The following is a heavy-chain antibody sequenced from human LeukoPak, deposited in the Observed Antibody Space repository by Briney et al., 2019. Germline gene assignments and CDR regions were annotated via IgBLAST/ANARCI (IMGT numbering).Heavy chain of an antibody. CDR1: GYTFSTFD. CDR3: VRGGEISFDY. Sequence: GGSLRLSCAASGYTFSTFDMHWVRQASGRGLEWVSSIASTGETYYAGSVKGRFTISRENAKNSLYLQMNSLRAGDTAVYHCVRGGEISFDYWGQGTLVTVSS. J-gene: IGHJ4*02. V-gene: IGHV3-13*01. CDR2: IASTGET. D-gene: IGHD3-16*01.